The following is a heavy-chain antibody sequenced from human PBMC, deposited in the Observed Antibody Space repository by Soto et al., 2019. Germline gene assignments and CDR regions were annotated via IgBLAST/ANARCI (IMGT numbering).Heavy chain of an antibody. CDR1: GFTFSDHY. CDR2: TRNKANSYTT. D-gene: IGHD3-22*01. CDR3: ATYDSSGYYFDY. Sequence: GGSLRLSCAASGFTFSDHYMDWVRQAPGKGLEWVGRTRNKANSYTTEYAASVKGRFTISRDDSKNSLYLQMNSLKTEDTAVYYCATYDSSGYYFDYWGQGTLVTVS. J-gene: IGHJ4*02. V-gene: IGHV3-72*01.